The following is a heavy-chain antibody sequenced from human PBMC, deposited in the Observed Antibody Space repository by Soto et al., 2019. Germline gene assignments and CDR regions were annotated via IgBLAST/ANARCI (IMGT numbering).Heavy chain of an antibody. CDR3: TRGNPPSAAGLFDF. CDR2: IWNEGVNT. V-gene: IGHV3-33*01. Sequence: GGSLRLSCTTSGFTFSNYGMHWVRQAPGKGLEWVAVIWNEGVNTNYADSVKGQFTISRDTFKNALYLQMNSLRADDTAVYFCTRGNPPSAAGLFDFWGQGTLVTVSS. D-gene: IGHD6-19*01. J-gene: IGHJ4*02. CDR1: GFTFSNYG.